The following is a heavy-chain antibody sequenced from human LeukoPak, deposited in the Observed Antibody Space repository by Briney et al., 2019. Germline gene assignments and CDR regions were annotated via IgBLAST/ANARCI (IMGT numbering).Heavy chain of an antibody. J-gene: IGHJ4*02. Sequence: PSETLSDTCAVSGGSTRRYYWSRIRQPPGKGLEWIGYIYYSGSTDYNPSLKSRVTISVDTSKNQFSLELSSVTAADTAVYYCAREAVTKYYFDYRGQGTLVTVSS. CDR3: AREAVTKYYFDY. CDR1: GGSTRRYY. V-gene: IGHV4-59*01. CDR2: IYYSGST. D-gene: IGHD4-11*01.